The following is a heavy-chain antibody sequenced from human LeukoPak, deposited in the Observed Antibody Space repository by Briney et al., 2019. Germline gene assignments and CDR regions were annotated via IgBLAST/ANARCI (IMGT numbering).Heavy chain of an antibody. CDR1: GFTFSSYA. V-gene: IGHV3-23*01. CDR2: ISHSGSSI. Sequence: GGSLRLSCAASGFTFSSYAMSWVRQAPGKGLEWVSGISHSGSSIYYADSVKGRLTISRDNSKNTLYLQMDRLRVEDTAVYYRAMALDYWGQGTLVTVSS. CDR3: AMALDY. J-gene: IGHJ4*02.